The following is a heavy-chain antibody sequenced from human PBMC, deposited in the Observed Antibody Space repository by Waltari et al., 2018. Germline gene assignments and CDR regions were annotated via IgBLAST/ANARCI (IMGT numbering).Heavy chain of an antibody. D-gene: IGHD4-4*01. CDR3: AKLSPRTNYVGGGMDV. CDR1: GFTFSSNV. Sequence: EVQLLESGGGLVQPGGSLRLSCAASGFTFSSNVIKWVRQAPGKVLEWVSGISGRGYITYYADSVKGRFTISRDNSKNTLYLQMNSLRAEDTAVYYCAKLSPRTNYVGGGMDVWGQGTTVTVSS. CDR2: ISGRGYIT. J-gene: IGHJ6*02. V-gene: IGHV3-23*01.